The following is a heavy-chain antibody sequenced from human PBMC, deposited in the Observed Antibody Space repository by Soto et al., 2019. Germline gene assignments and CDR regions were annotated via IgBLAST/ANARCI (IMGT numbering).Heavy chain of an antibody. J-gene: IGHJ5*01. Sequence: SETLSLTCAVYGGSFSGHSWTWIRQSPGKGLEWIGDINHSGRVNYSPSLKSRVTISLDTSKNQFSLTLSAVTAADTAMYYCSTRAYDTNGYYRFDPWGQGTLVTVS. V-gene: IGHV4-34*01. CDR1: GGSFSGHS. CDR3: STRAYDTNGYYRFDP. CDR2: INHSGRV. D-gene: IGHD3-22*01.